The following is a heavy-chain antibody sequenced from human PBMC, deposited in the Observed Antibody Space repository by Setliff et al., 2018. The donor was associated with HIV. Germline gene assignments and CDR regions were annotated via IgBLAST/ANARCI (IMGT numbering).Heavy chain of an antibody. V-gene: IGHV4-39*01. CDR1: GGSISSSSYY. J-gene: IGHJ4*02. D-gene: IGHD2-15*01. CDR3: ASPASVGSGGQYHY. Sequence: SETLSLTCTVSGGSISSSSYYWGWIRQPPGKGLEWIGSIYYSGSTYYNPSLKSRVTISVDTSKNQFSLKLSSVTAADTAVYYCASPASVGSGGQYHYWGQGTLVTVSS. CDR2: IYYSGST.